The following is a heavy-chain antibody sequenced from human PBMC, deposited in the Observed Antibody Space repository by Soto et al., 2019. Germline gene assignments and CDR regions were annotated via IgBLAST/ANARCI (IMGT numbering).Heavy chain of an antibody. J-gene: IGHJ5*02. CDR3: ARALPPVIDPTAVSHGWFDP. CDR1: GGTLSTYT. CDR2: IIPILDIA. Sequence: QVQLVQSGTEVKKPGSSVKVSCKASGGTLSTYTINWVRQAPGQGLEWMGRIIPILDIADYAQKFQGRVTIPADKSTRTAYMELTSLKSEDTAVYYCARALPPVIDPTAVSHGWFDPWGQGTLVTVSS. V-gene: IGHV1-69*02. D-gene: IGHD2-2*01.